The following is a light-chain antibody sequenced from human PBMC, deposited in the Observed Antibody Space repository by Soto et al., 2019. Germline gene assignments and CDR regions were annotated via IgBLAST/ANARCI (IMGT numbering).Light chain of an antibody. CDR3: QQHNNWPWT. CDR1: QSVSIN. V-gene: IGKV3D-15*01. Sequence: EIVMTQSPATLSVSPGERATLSCRASQSVSINLAWYQQKPGQAPRLLIYVTSTRATGIPARFSGSGSGTEFTLTISSLQSEDFALYYCQQHNNWPWTFGQGTKVDIK. J-gene: IGKJ1*01. CDR2: VTS.